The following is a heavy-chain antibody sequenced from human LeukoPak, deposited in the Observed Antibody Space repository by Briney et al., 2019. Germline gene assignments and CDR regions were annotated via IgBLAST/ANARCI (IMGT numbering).Heavy chain of an antibody. J-gene: IGHJ6*02. CDR1: GFTFSSYG. CDR2: ISYDGSNK. CDR3: AKDWRLDV. D-gene: IGHD3-3*01. Sequence: GGSLRLSCAASGFTFSSYGMLWVRQAPGKGLEWVAVISYDGSNKYYADSVKGRFTISRDNSKNTLYLQMNSLRAEDTAVYYCAKDWRLDVWGQGTTVTVSS. V-gene: IGHV3-30*18.